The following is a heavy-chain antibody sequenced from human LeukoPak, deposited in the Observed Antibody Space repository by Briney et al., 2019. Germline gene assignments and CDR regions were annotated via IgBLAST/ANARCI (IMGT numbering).Heavy chain of an antibody. CDR2: IDNDGHGI. CDR3: AAGGGWDPSFGVVTHIDA. D-gene: IGHD3-3*01. Sequence: GGSLRLSCVTSGFTISGYWMHWVRQGPEKGLELVSRIDNDGHGIIYADSVKGRFTTSRDNVKNTLYLQMNSLRVEDTAVYYCAAGGGWDPSFGVVTHIDAWGKGTTVVVS. J-gene: IGHJ6*03. CDR1: GFTISGYW. V-gene: IGHV3-74*01.